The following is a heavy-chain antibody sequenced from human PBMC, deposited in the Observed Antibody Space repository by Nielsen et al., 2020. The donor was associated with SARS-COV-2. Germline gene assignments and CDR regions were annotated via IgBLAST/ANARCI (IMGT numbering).Heavy chain of an antibody. D-gene: IGHD2-15*01. V-gene: IGHV3-30*18. Sequence: GESLKISCAASEFTFSIYGMHWVRQAPGKGLEWVAVISYDGSNKYYADSVKGRFTISRDNSKNTLYLQMNSLRAEDTAVYYCAKSIVVVVAAYSSYFDYWGQATLVTVSS. CDR2: ISYDGSNK. J-gene: IGHJ4*02. CDR1: EFTFSIYG. CDR3: AKSIVVVVAAYSSYFDY.